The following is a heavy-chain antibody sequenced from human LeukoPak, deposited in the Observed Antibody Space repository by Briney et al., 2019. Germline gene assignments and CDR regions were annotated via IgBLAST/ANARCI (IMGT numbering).Heavy chain of an antibody. V-gene: IGHV3-23*01. Sequence: GGSLRLSCAASRFTITTYAVNWVRQAPGKGLEWVSGIGGGGTEYYADSVKGRFIISSDSSQNLVHLQMNSLTVEDTAVDCARAQGALDYWGQGTLVTVSS. J-gene: IGHJ4*02. CDR2: IGGGGTE. CDR1: RFTITTYA. D-gene: IGHD1-26*01. CDR3: ARAQGALDY.